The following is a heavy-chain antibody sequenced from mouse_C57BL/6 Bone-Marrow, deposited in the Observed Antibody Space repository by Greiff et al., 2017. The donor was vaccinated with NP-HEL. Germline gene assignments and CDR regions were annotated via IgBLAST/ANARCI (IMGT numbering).Heavy chain of an antibody. Sequence: VQLKESGGGLVQPGGSLSLSCAASGFTFTDYYMSWVRQPPGKALEWLGFIRNKANGYTTEYSASVKGRFTISRDNSQSILYLQMNALRAEDSATYYCARLDYGSSYEIDYWGQGTTLTVSS. CDR2: IRNKANGYTT. CDR1: GFTFTDYY. CDR3: ARLDYGSSYEIDY. J-gene: IGHJ2*01. D-gene: IGHD1-1*01. V-gene: IGHV7-3*01.